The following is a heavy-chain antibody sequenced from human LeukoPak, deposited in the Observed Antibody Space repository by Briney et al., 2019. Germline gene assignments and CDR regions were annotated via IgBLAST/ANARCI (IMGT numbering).Heavy chain of an antibody. CDR2: ISSRSSYI. V-gene: IGHV3-21*01. Sequence: GGSLRLSCAASGFTFGSFSMNWVRQTPGRGLEWVSSISSRSSYIYYADSLKGRFTISRDNAKNSLYLQMNSLRAEDTAVYYCAIDSSGLFDYWGRGALVAVSS. J-gene: IGHJ4*02. CDR3: AIDSSGLFDY. CDR1: GFTFGSFS. D-gene: IGHD3-22*01.